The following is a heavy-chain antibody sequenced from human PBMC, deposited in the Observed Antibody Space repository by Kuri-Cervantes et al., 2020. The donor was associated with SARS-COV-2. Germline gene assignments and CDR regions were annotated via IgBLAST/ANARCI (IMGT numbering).Heavy chain of an antibody. CDR3: AKDPHGIVVVVAAIDQ. D-gene: IGHD2-15*01. J-gene: IGHJ4*02. CDR2: IKQDGSGK. Sequence: GESLKISCAASGFTFSSYWMSWVRQAPGKGLEWVANIKQDGSGKYYVDSVKGRFTISRDNSKNTLYLQMDSLRADDTAVYYCAKDPHGIVVVVAAIDQWGQGTLVTVSS. CDR1: GFTFSSYW. V-gene: IGHV3-7*01.